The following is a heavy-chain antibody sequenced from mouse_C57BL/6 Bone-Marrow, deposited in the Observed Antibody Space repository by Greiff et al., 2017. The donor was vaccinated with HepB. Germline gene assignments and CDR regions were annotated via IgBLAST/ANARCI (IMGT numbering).Heavy chain of an antibody. CDR2: INPSNGGT. V-gene: IGHV1-53*01. D-gene: IGHD4-1*01. CDR1: GYAFTSYW. J-gene: IGHJ3*01. CDR3: ARSRLGQVAY. Sequence: VQLQQSGAELVRPGTSVKVSCKASGYAFTSYWMHWVKQRPGQGLEWIGNINPSNGGTNYNEKFKSKATLTVDKSSSTAYMQLSSLTSEDSAVYYCARSRLGQVAYWGQGTLVTVSA.